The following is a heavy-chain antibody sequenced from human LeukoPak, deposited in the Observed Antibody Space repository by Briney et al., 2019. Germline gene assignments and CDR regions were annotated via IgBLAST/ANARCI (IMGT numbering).Heavy chain of an antibody. J-gene: IGHJ4*02. D-gene: IGHD2-8*01. CDR3: ARYCTSYTCIPRGFDY. CDR2: IYHTGSA. CDR1: GYSFTSGHY. Sequence: PETLSLTCSVSGYSFTSGHYWGWIRQPPGKGLEWIANIYHTGSAHYNPSLKSRVTISVDTSKNQFSLKLSSVTAGDRAVYYCARYCTSYTCIPRGFDYWGQGALVTVSS. V-gene: IGHV4-38-2*01.